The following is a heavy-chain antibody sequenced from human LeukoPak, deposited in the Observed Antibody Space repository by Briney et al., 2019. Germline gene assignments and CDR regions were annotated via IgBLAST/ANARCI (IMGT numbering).Heavy chain of an antibody. CDR1: GDSISSYY. CDR2: IYTSGST. D-gene: IGHD1-7*01. V-gene: IGHV4-4*07. Sequence: KPSETLSLTCTASGDSISSYYWSWIRQPAGKGLEWIGRIYTSGSTNYNPSLKSRVTMSVDTSKNQFSLKLRAVSARESTIEYGASKGRWNYGLDYWGQGSLVTVSS. CDR3: ASKGRWNYGLDY. J-gene: IGHJ4*02.